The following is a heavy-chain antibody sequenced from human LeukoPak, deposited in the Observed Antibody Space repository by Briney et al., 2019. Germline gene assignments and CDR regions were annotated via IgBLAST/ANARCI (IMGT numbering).Heavy chain of an antibody. V-gene: IGHV4-30-2*01. CDR3: ARTAAGTFDI. CDR2: IYPRGST. Sequence: SETLSLTCAVSGGSISSGSYSWSWIRQPPGKGLEWIGYIYPRGSTYYNPSLKSRVILSLDKSANQFSLNLSSVTAADTAVYYCARTAAGTFDIWGQGTMVTVSS. J-gene: IGHJ3*02. D-gene: IGHD6-13*01. CDR1: GGSISSGSYS.